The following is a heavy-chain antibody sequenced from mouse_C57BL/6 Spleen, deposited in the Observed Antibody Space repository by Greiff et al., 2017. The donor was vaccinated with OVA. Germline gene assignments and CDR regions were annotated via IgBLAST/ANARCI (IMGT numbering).Heavy chain of an antibody. Sequence: EVKLVESGPELVKPGASVKIPCKASGYTFTDYNMDWVKQSHGKSLEWIGDINPNNGGTIYNQKFKGKATLTVDKSSSTAYMELRSLTSEDTAVYYCARRAKAYYGSSYVDYWGQGTTLTVSS. CDR3: ARRAKAYYGSSYVDY. V-gene: IGHV1-18*01. CDR2: INPNNGGT. J-gene: IGHJ2*01. CDR1: GYTFTDYN. D-gene: IGHD1-1*01.